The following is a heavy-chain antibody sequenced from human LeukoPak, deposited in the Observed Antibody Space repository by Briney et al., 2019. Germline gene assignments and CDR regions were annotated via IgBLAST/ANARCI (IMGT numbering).Heavy chain of an antibody. D-gene: IGHD3-10*01. CDR3: ARGSARGAFDI. Sequence: SATLSLTSTVSGGSISSYYWSWIRQPPGKGLEWIGYIYYSGSTNYNPSLKSRVTISVDTSKSQFSLKLSSVTAADTAVYYCARGSARGAFDIWGQGTMVTVSS. J-gene: IGHJ3*02. CDR2: IYYSGST. V-gene: IGHV4-59*12. CDR1: GGSISSYY.